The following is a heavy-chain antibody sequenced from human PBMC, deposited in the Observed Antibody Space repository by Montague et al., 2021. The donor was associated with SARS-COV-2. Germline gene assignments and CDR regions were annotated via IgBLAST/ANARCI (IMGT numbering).Heavy chain of an antibody. J-gene: IGHJ4*02. V-gene: IGHV3-23*01. CDR2: LRGSDGAT. D-gene: IGHD2-21*01. CDR3: AKGAFSYGINIMDS. Sequence: SLRLSCAASGFSFISYSMSWVRQTPGKGLELVSALRGSDGATFYADSVNGRFTISRDTSKNTLFLQMISLRADDSALYYCAKGAFSYGINIMDSWGQGTLVTVSS. CDR1: GFSFISYS.